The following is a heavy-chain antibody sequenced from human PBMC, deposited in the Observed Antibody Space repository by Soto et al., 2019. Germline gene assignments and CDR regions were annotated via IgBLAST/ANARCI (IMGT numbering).Heavy chain of an antibody. Sequence: EVQLVESGGGLVQPGRSLRLSCAASGFTFDDYAMHWVRQAPGKGLEWVSGISWNSGSIGYADSVKGRFTISRDNAKNSLYLQMNSLRAEDTALYYCAKDTAYGDYGSFDYWGHGTLVTVSS. CDR1: GFTFDDYA. CDR3: AKDTAYGDYGSFDY. V-gene: IGHV3-9*01. CDR2: ISWNSGSI. D-gene: IGHD4-17*01. J-gene: IGHJ4*01.